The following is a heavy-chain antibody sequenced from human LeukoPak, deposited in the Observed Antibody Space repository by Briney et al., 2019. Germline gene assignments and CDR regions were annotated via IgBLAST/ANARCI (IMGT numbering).Heavy chain of an antibody. D-gene: IGHD4-17*01. J-gene: IGHJ3*02. CDR1: GFTFSSYG. CDR3: ARATTSRLDAFDI. V-gene: IGHV3-30*03. Sequence: PGGSLRLSCAASGFTFSSYGMHWVRQAPGKGLEWVAVISYDGSNKYYADSVKGRFTISRDNSKNSLYLQMNSLRAEDTAVYYCARATTSRLDAFDIWGQGTMVTVSS. CDR2: ISYDGSNK.